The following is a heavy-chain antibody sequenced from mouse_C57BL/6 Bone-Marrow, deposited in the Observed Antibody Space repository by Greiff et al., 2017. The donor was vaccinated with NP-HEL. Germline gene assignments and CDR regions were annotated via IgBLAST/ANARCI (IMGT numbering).Heavy chain of an antibody. D-gene: IGHD3-2*02. CDR3: ARVGGQLRLPFDY. Sequence: EVQRVESVAELVRPGASVKLSCTASGFNIKNTYMHWVKQRPEQGLEWIGRIDPANGNTKYAPKFQGKATITADTSSNTAYLQLSSLTSEDTAIYYCARVGGQLRLPFDYWGQGTTLTVSS. V-gene: IGHV14-3*01. CDR2: IDPANGNT. J-gene: IGHJ2*01. CDR1: GFNIKNTY.